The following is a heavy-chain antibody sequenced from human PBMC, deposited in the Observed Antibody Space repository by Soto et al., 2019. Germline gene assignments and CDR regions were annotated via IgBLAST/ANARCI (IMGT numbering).Heavy chain of an antibody. CDR2: ISHSRST. J-gene: IGHJ4*02. V-gene: IGHV4-4*02. CDR3: AALHFWSGPWTHSRLDD. CDR1: GDSISSSHW. Sequence: SETLSLTCAVSGDSISSSHWWNWVRQPPGKGLEWIGQISHSRSTNYNPSLTSRVTISVDKSKNHFSLKLTSVTAADTAVYYCAALHFWSGPWTHSRLDDWGQGTLVTVSS. D-gene: IGHD3-3*02.